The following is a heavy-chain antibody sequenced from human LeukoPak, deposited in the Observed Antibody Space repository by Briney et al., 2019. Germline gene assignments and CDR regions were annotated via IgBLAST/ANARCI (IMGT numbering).Heavy chain of an antibody. Sequence: GSLRLSCAASGFTFNNYAMTWVRQAPGKGLEWVSAISGSGATTYYADSVKGRFTISRDSSKNTLYLEMSSLRAEDTAVYYCAKDFDYYDTSDYFFLAVFDYWGQGTLVTVSS. J-gene: IGHJ4*02. CDR2: ISGSGATT. D-gene: IGHD3-22*01. CDR3: AKDFDYYDTSDYFFLAVFDY. V-gene: IGHV3-23*01. CDR1: GFTFNNYA.